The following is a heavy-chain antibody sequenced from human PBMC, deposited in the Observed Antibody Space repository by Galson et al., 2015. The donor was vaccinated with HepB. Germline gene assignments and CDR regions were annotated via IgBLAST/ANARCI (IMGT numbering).Heavy chain of an antibody. V-gene: IGHV1-18*01. CDR2: ISVSNGNT. Sequence: SVKVSCKASRCIFTKYSISWVRQAPGQGPEWMGWISVSNGNTKYGQKFQGRVTMTRDTSTNTAYMELRSLRSDDTAVYYCARGGMATIGGPTFDYWGQGTLVTVSS. CDR3: ARGGMATIGGPTFDY. D-gene: IGHD5-24*01. CDR1: RCIFTKYS. J-gene: IGHJ4*02.